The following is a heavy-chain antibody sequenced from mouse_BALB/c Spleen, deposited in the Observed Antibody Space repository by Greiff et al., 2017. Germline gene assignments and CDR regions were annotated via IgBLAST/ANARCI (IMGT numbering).Heavy chain of an antibody. CDR1: GYAFSSYW. CDR2: IYPGDGDT. J-gene: IGHJ2*01. Sequence: QVQLKQSGAELVRPGSSVKISCKASGYAFSSYWMNWVKQRPGQGLEWIGQIYPGDGDTNYNGKFKGKATLTADKSSSTAYMQLSSLTSEDSAVYFCARRVYGKGDYFDYWGQGTTLTVSS. CDR3: ARRVYGKGDYFDY. V-gene: IGHV1-80*01. D-gene: IGHD2-1*01.